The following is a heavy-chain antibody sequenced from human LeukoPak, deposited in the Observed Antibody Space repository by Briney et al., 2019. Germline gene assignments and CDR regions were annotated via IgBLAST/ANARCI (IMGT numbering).Heavy chain of an antibody. CDR2: ISAYNGNT. CDR3: ARNGDFGGYSSSWSTDLDY. Sequence: ASVKVSCKASGYTSTSYGISWVRQAPGQGLEWMGWISAYNGNTNYAQKLQGRVTMTTDTSTSTAYMELRSLRSDDTAVYYCARNGDFGGYSSSWSTDLDYWGQGTLVTVSS. CDR1: GYTSTSYG. J-gene: IGHJ4*02. D-gene: IGHD6-13*01. V-gene: IGHV1-18*01.